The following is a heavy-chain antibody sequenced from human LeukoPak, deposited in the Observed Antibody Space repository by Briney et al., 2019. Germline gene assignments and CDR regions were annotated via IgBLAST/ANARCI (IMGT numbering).Heavy chain of an antibody. D-gene: IGHD6-13*01. CDR1: GFTFSSYW. V-gene: IGHV3-21*01. CDR3: ARSVLYSSTSFPDY. J-gene: IGHJ4*02. Sequence: GGSLRLSCAASGFTFSSYWMNWVRQAPGKGLEWVSSISSSSGYIYYADSVKGRFTISRDNAKNLLYLQMNSLRAEDTAVYYCARSVLYSSTSFPDYWGQGTLVTVSS. CDR2: ISSSSGYI.